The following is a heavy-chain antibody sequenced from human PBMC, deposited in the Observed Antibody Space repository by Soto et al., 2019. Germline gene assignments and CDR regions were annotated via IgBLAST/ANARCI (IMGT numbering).Heavy chain of an antibody. J-gene: IGHJ6*02. V-gene: IGHV3-48*01. CDR3: ARADSGYAHGYYYYGMDV. D-gene: IGHD5-12*01. Sequence: EVQLVESGGGLVQPGGSLRLSCAASGFTSSSYSMNWVRQAPGKGLEWVSYISSSSSTIYYADSVKGRFTISRDNAKNSLYLQMNSLRAEDTAVYYCARADSGYAHGYYYYGMDVWGQGTTVTVSS. CDR1: GFTSSSYS. CDR2: ISSSSSTI.